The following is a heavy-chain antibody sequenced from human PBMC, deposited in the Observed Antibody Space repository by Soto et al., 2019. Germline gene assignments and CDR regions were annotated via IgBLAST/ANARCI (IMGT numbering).Heavy chain of an antibody. V-gene: IGHV3-30*18. Sequence: PGGSLRLSCAASGFTFSSYGMHWVRQAPGKGLEWVAVISHDGSNKYYADSVKGRFTISRDNSKNTLYLQMNSLRAEDTAVYYCAKDRYDSSGYPDYWGQGTLVTVSS. J-gene: IGHJ4*02. CDR1: GFTFSSYG. CDR3: AKDRYDSSGYPDY. CDR2: ISHDGSNK. D-gene: IGHD3-22*01.